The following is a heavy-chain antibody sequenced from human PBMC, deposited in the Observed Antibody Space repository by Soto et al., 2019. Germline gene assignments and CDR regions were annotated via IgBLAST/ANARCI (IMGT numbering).Heavy chain of an antibody. D-gene: IGHD3-10*01. CDR3: ASDHCITMVRGVSIPAYGMDV. CDR2: IYSGGST. J-gene: IGHJ6*02. CDR1: GFTVSSNY. Sequence: EVQLVESGGGLVQPGGSLRLSCAASGFTVSSNYMSWVRQAPGKGLEWVSVIYSGGSTYYADSVKGRFTIPRHNSKNTLYLQRTSLRAEDTVGYYCASDHCITMVRGVSIPAYGMDVWGQGATVTVSS. V-gene: IGHV3-53*04.